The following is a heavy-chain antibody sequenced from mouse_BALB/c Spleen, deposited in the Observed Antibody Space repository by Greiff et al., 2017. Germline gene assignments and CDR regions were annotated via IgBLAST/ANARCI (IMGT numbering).Heavy chain of an antibody. V-gene: IGHV1S56*01. Sequence: QVQLQQSGPELVKPGASVRISCKASGYTFTSYYIHWVKQRPGQGLEWIGWIYPGNVNTKYNEKFKGKATLTADKSSSTAYMQLSSLTSEDSAVYFCARSHYYEDYYAMDYWGQGTSVTVSS. D-gene: IGHD1-2*01. CDR2: IYPGNVNT. CDR3: ARSHYYEDYYAMDY. J-gene: IGHJ4*01. CDR1: GYTFTSYY.